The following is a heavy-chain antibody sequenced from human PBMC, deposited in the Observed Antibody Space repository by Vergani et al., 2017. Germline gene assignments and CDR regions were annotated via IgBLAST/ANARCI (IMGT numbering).Heavy chain of an antibody. Sequence: EVQLVQSGAEVKTPGESLTISCKGSGYSFTSYWIGWVRQMPGKGLEWMGIIYPGDSDTRYSPSFQGQVTISADKSISTAYLQWSSLKASDTAMYYCARQGPYCSGGSCYSIPFDYWSQGTLVTVSS. J-gene: IGHJ4*02. CDR2: IYPGDSDT. CDR3: ARQGPYCSGGSCYSIPFDY. CDR1: GYSFTSYW. D-gene: IGHD2-15*01. V-gene: IGHV5-51*01.